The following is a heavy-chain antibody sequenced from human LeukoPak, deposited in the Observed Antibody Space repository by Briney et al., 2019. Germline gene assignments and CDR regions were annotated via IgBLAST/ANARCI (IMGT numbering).Heavy chain of an antibody. D-gene: IGHD2-21*02. CDR3: ARIKVVTALLPRWDS. CDR2: ISANGGSP. V-gene: IGHV3-48*03. Sequence: GGSLRLSCVGSGFTFSAYEMNWVRQAPGKGLEWISYISANGGSPSYADAVKGRFFISRDNAKQSLYLQMDSLRVEDTAVYYCARIKVVTALLPRWDSWGQGVLASVSS. J-gene: IGHJ4*02. CDR1: GFTFSAYE.